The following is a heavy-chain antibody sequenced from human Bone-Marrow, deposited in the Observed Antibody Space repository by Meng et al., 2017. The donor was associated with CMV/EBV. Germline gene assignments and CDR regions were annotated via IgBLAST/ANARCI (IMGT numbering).Heavy chain of an antibody. J-gene: IGHJ4*02. CDR1: GFTFSTYS. CDR3: QGYCSGGSCLHLIDY. CDR2: ISSSSSYI. Sequence: GFTFSTYSMNWVRQAPGKGLEWVSSISSSSSYIYYADSVKGRFTISRDNAKNSLYLQMNSLRAEDTAVYYCQGYCSGGSCLHLIDYWGQGTLVTVSS. D-gene: IGHD2-15*01. V-gene: IGHV3-21*01.